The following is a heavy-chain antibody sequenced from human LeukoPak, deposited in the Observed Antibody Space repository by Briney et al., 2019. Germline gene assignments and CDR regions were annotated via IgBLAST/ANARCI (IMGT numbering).Heavy chain of an antibody. CDR3: AKEAAAGEFDY. J-gene: IGHJ4*02. CDR1: GFTFDDYA. Sequence: GGSLRLSCAASGFTFDDYAMHWVRQAPGKGLEWVSLISWDGGSTYYADSVKGRFTISRDSSKNSLYLQMNSLRAEDTALYYCAKEAAAGEFDYWGQGTLVTVSS. V-gene: IGHV3-43D*03. D-gene: IGHD6-13*01. CDR2: ISWDGGST.